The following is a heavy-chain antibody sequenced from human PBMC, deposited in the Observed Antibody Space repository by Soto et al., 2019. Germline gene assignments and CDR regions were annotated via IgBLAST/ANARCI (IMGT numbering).Heavy chain of an antibody. CDR1: GYTFTSYA. D-gene: IGHD2-21*02. CDR2: INAGNGNT. J-gene: IGHJ4*02. V-gene: IGHV1-3*01. CDR3: ARSIVVVTALDY. Sequence: XSVKVSCKASGYTFTSYAMHWVRQAPGQRLEWMGWINAGNGNTKYSQKFQGRVTITRDTSASTAYMELSSLRSEDTAVYYCARSIVVVTALDYWGQGTLVTVS.